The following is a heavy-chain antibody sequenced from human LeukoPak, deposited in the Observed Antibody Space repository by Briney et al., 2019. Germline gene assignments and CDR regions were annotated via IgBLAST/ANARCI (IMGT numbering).Heavy chain of an antibody. D-gene: IGHD5-12*01. V-gene: IGHV1-8*01. CDR1: GYTFTSFD. CDR2: MNPNSGDT. Sequence: ASVKVSCKASGYTFTSFDINWVRQATGQGLEWMGWMNPNSGDTGYAQKFQGRVTMTRNTSISTAYMELSSLRSEDTAVYYCARPGYSGYDFSYWGQGTLVTVSS. J-gene: IGHJ4*02. CDR3: ARPGYSGYDFSY.